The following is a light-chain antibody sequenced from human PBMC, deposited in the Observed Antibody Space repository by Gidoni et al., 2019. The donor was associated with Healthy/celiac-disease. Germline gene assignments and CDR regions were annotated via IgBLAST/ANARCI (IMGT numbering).Light chain of an antibody. Sequence: IVLPPSPATLSLSPGERATLSCRASQSVSIYLDLYQQKHGQAPRLLISDAAKRATGIPARFSGSGSGTDFTFTISSLEPQDFAVYYCQQRSNWPPSITFGQGTRLEIK. CDR2: DAA. V-gene: IGKV3-11*01. J-gene: IGKJ5*01. CDR3: QQRSNWPPSIT. CDR1: QSVSIY.